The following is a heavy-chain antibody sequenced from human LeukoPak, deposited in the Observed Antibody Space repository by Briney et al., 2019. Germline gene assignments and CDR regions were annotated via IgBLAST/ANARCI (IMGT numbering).Heavy chain of an antibody. CDR1: GGSISSYY. Sequence: SETLSLTCTVSGGSISSYYWSWIRQPPGKGLEWIGYIYYSGSTNYNPSLKSRVTISVDTSKNQFSLKLSSVTAADTAVYYCARGLIAAALDYWGQGTLVTVSS. V-gene: IGHV4-59*12. CDR3: ARGLIAAALDY. D-gene: IGHD6-13*01. CDR2: IYYSGST. J-gene: IGHJ4*02.